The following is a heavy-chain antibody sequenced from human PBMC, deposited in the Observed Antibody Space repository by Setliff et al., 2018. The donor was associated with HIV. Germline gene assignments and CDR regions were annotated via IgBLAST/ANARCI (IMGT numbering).Heavy chain of an antibody. CDR1: GFTFSSYA. CDR2: IDTSGST. CDR3: ARGTGYIGYDYSFDY. J-gene: IGHJ4*02. Sequence: PGGSLRLSCAASGFTFSSYAMSWVRQPPGKGLEWIGYIDTSGSTNYNPSLKSRVTISVDTSKSQFSLNLSSLTAADTAVYYCARGTGYIGYDYSFDYWGQGTLVTVSS. D-gene: IGHD5-12*01. V-gene: IGHV4-4*09.